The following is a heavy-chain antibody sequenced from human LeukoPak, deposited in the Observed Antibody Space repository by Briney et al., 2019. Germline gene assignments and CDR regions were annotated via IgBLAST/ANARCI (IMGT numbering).Heavy chain of an antibody. D-gene: IGHD6-6*01. Sequence: GGSLRLSCAASGFTFDDYGMSWVRHAPGKGLEWVSGINWNGGSTGYADSVKGRFTISRDNAKNSLYLQMSSLRAEDTALYYCARDGFMAARHDYWGQGTLVTVSS. CDR3: ARDGFMAARHDY. V-gene: IGHV3-20*04. CDR1: GFTFDDYG. CDR2: INWNGGST. J-gene: IGHJ4*02.